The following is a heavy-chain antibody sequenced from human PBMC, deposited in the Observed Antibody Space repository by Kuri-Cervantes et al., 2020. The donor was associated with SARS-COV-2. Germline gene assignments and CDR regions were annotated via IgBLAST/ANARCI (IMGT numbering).Heavy chain of an antibody. Sequence: SETLSLTCTVSGGSISSGSYYWSWIRQPAGKGLEWIGYIYTSGSTNYNPSLKSRVTISVDTSKNQFSPKLSSVTAADTAVYYCARGSGYSDYWGQGTLVTVSS. CDR2: IYTSGST. CDR3: ARGSGYSDY. D-gene: IGHD3-22*01. CDR1: GGSISSGSYY. J-gene: IGHJ4*02. V-gene: IGHV4-61*09.